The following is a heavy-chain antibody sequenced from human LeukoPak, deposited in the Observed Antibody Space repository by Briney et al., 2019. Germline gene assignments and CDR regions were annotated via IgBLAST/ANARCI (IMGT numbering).Heavy chain of an antibody. V-gene: IGHV3-30-3*01. CDR2: ISYDGSNK. Sequence: GGSLRLSCAASGFTFSSYAMHWVRQAPGKGLEWVAVISYDGSNKYYADSVKGRFTISRDNSKNTLYLQMNSLRAGDTAVYYCAKVINLGGSSDDAFDIWGQGTMVTVSS. CDR1: GFTFSSYA. D-gene: IGHD6-6*01. J-gene: IGHJ3*02. CDR3: AKVINLGGSSDDAFDI.